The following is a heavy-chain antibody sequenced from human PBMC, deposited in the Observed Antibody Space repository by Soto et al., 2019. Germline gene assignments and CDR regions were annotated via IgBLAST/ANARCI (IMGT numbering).Heavy chain of an antibody. J-gene: IGHJ4*01. Sequence: PSETLSLTCTVSGGSISNNYWSWIRQPPGRGLEWIGYIYYKGNTHYNPSLQGRLTMSVDTSQNQFSLRLSSVTAADTAIYYCARDLNRHLDYWGRGTLVTVSS. D-gene: IGHD2-8*01. CDR2: IYYKGNT. CDR3: ARDLNRHLDY. CDR1: GGSISNNY. V-gene: IGHV4-59*01.